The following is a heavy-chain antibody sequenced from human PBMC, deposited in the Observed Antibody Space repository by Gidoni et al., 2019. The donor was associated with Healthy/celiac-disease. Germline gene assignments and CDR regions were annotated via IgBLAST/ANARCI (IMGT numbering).Heavy chain of an antibody. J-gene: IGHJ4*02. CDR1: ASSFTSYW. V-gene: IGHV5-51*01. Sequence: QLVHSGAAVTTPGESLQISCKGSASSFTSYWIGWVRQMPGKGLEWMGIIYPGDSDTRYSPSFQGQVTISADKSISTAYLQWSSLKASDTAMYYCARHIGWLQPKIDYWGQGTLVTVSS. CDR3: ARHIGWLQPKIDY. D-gene: IGHD5-18*01. CDR2: IYPGDSDT.